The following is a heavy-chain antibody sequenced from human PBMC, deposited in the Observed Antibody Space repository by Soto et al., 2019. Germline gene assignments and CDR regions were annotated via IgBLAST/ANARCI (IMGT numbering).Heavy chain of an antibody. CDR3: ARGHSLRRGYYYYGMDV. CDR2: IWYDGSNK. Sequence: PGGSLRLSCAASGFTFSSYGMHWVRQAPGKGLEWVAVIWYDGSNKYYADSVKGRFTISRDNSKNTLYLQMNSLRAEDTAVYYCARGHSLRRGYYYYGMDVWGQGTTVTVSS. D-gene: IGHD3-10*01. CDR1: GFTFSSYG. J-gene: IGHJ6*02. V-gene: IGHV3-33*01.